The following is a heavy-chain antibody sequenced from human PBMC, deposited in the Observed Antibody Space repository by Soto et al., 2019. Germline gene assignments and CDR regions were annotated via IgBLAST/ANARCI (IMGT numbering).Heavy chain of an antibody. V-gene: IGHV1-2*02. D-gene: IGHD2-8*02. CDR1: GYSFTGYY. CDR2: INPDSGAT. J-gene: IGHJ4*02. CDR3: ARGDYGTGGYPFPYFDY. Sequence: HEHLLQSVAEVKRPGASLKVSCKASGYSFTGYYSHWVRQAPGQGLEWMGWINPDSGATNYAQNCQVRVTLTRDTSISTASMDLTSLTSDDTAVYYCARGDYGTGGYPFPYFDYWGQGTLVIVSS.